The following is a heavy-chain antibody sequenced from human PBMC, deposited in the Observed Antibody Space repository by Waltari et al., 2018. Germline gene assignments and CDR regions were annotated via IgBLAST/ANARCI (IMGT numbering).Heavy chain of an antibody. Sequence: QVLLVQSGPEVKKPGASVKVSCKASGYTLTNYDINWVRQATGQGREWMGQAPGQGLGWMGWLNPDSGKTGLAQNFQGRVTITRDTSIATVYMELSDLRSEDTAVYYCARGTRASRASYWLDPWGQGTLVTVSS. J-gene: IGHJ5*02. CDR1: GYTLTNYD. V-gene: IGHV1-8*01. CDR2: LNPDSGKT. CDR3: ARGTRASRASYWLDP. D-gene: IGHD2-21*01.